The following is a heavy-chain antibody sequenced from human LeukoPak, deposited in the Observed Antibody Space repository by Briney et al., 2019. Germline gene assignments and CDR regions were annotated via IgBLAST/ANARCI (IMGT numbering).Heavy chain of an antibody. CDR3: ARHSRGLLLWFGETEGWFDP. Sequence: PSETLSLTCTVSGGSISSYYWSWIRQPPGKGLEWIGYIYCSGSTNYNPSLKSRVTISVDTSKNQFSLKLSSVTAADTAVYYCARHSRGLLLWFGETEGWFDPWGQGTLVTVSS. CDR2: IYCSGST. CDR1: GGSISSYY. D-gene: IGHD3-10*01. V-gene: IGHV4-59*08. J-gene: IGHJ5*02.